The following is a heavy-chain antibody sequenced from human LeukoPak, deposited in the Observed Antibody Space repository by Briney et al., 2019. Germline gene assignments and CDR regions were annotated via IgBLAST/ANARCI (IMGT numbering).Heavy chain of an antibody. J-gene: IGHJ4*02. CDR3: AKVLGAFDY. CDR1: GFMFSNHA. Sequence: GGSLRLSCEASGFMFSNHAMSWVRQAPGKGLEWVSAITGSGGGTDYADSVKGRFTISRDNSKNTLYLQMHSLRAEDTAVYYCAKVLGAFDYWGQGTLVTVSS. D-gene: IGHD4/OR15-4a*01. CDR2: ITGSGGGT. V-gene: IGHV3-23*01.